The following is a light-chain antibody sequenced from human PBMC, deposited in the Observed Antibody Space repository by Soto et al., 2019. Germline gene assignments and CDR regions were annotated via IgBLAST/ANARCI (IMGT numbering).Light chain of an antibody. V-gene: IGLV2-14*01. CDR3: SSYAGSSARVV. J-gene: IGLJ2*01. Sequence: QSVLTQPASVSASPGQSISISCTGTSNDVGAFDYVSWYQQHPGKAPKLIIYEGTKRPSEISDRFSGSESDTTASLIISGLQPEDEADYYCSSYAGSSARVVFGGGTKLTVL. CDR2: EGT. CDR1: SNDVGAFDY.